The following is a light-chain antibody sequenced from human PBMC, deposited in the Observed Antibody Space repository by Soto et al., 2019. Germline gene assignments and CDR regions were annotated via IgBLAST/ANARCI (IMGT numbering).Light chain of an antibody. CDR1: QGISSA. Sequence: AIPLTQSPSSLSASVGDRLTITCRASQGISSALAWYQQKPGKAPKLLIYDASSLESGVPSRFSGSGSWTDFTLAISSLQPEDFATYYCQQVNSYPLTFGGGTKVEIK. CDR3: QQVNSYPLT. J-gene: IGKJ4*01. CDR2: DAS. V-gene: IGKV1-13*02.